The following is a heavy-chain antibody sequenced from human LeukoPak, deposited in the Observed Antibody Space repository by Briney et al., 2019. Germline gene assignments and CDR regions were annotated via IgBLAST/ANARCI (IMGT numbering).Heavy chain of an antibody. D-gene: IGHD3-10*01. J-gene: IGHJ5*02. CDR3: ARGLYYYGSGSYYNAWFDP. V-gene: IGHV1-8*01. CDR1: GYTFTSYD. CDR2: MNPNSGNT. Sequence: GASVKVSCKASGYTFTSYDINWVRQATGQGLEWMGWMNPNSGNTGYAQKFQGRVTVTRNTSISTAYMELSSLRPEDTAVYYCARGLYYYGSGSYYNAWFDPWGQGTLVTVSS.